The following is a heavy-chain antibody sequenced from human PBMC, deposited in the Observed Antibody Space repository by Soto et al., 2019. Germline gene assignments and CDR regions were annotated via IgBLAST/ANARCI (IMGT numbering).Heavy chain of an antibody. V-gene: IGHV1-18*04. J-gene: IGHJ5*01. D-gene: IGHD2-2*01. CDR2: VSGNNGAS. CDR1: CYTSADFG. Sequence: ASVKVSCKASCYTSADFGISWLRQAPGQGLEWMGWVSGNNGASNPAPKFQGRITMTLDTSTGVSYMALRSLRSDDTAIYYCVRDQKYFRVNGNWFDSWGQGTLGTVSS. CDR3: VRDQKYFRVNGNWFDS.